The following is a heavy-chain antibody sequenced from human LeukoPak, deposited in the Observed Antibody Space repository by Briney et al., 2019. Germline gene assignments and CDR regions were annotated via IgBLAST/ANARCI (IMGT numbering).Heavy chain of an antibody. CDR3: ARGYSSAWYYFDY. CDR1: GFTFSSYA. CDR2: ISYDGSNK. V-gene: IGHV3-30*04. Sequence: SGRSLRLSCAASGFTFSSYAMHWVRQAPGKGLEWVAVISYDGSNKYYADSVKGRFTISRDNSKNTLYLQIDSLRAEDTAVYYCARGYSSAWYYFDYWGQGTLVTVSS. D-gene: IGHD6-13*01. J-gene: IGHJ4*02.